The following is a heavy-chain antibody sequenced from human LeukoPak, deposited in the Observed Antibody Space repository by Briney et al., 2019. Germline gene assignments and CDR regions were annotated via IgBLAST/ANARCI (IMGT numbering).Heavy chain of an antibody. J-gene: IGHJ4*02. Sequence: GRSLRLSCAASGFTFSSYGMHWVRQAPGKGLEWVAVIWYDGSSKYYADSVKGRFTISRDNSKNTLYLQMNSLRAEDTAVYYCAKGAEVVVPAAISFNYFDYWGQGTLVTVSS. CDR1: GFTFSSYG. CDR3: AKGAEVVVPAAISFNYFDY. D-gene: IGHD2-2*01. V-gene: IGHV3-33*06. CDR2: IWYDGSSK.